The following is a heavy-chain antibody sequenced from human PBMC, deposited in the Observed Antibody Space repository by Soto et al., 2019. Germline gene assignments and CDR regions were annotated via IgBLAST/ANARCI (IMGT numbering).Heavy chain of an antibody. CDR3: AAGKGYCSGGSCATSYYYYYYGMDV. D-gene: IGHD2-15*01. CDR1: GGTFSSYA. V-gene: IGHV1-69*01. J-gene: IGHJ6*02. Sequence: QVQLVQSGAEVKKPGSSVKVSCKASGGTFSSYALSWVRQAPGQGLEWMGGIIPIFGTANYAQKFQGRVTITADEPTSTAYMEPGSLRYEDTDVYYCAAGKGYCSGGSCATSYYYYYYGMDVWGQGTTVTVSS. CDR2: IIPIFGTA.